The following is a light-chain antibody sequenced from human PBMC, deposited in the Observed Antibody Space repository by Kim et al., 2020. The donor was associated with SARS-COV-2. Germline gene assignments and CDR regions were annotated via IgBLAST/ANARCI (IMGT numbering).Light chain of an antibody. CDR2: QNN. J-gene: IGLJ2*01. CDR1: KLGDKY. CDR3: HAWDRNTAI. V-gene: IGLV3-1*01. Sequence: SYELTQPPSLSVSPGQTASITCSGDKLGDKYASWYQQRPGQSPVLVISQNNRRPSGIPERFSGSNSGNTATLTISGTQAIDEADYYCHAWDRNTAIFGGGTQLTVL.